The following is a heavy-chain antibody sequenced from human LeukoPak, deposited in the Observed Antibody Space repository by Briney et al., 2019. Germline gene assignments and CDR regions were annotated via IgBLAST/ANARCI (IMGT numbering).Heavy chain of an antibody. CDR3: ARVVGGLTYYDFWSGKGAFDI. V-gene: IGHV3-11*04. J-gene: IGHJ3*02. Sequence: GGSLRLSCAASGFTFSDYYMSWIRQAPGKGLEWVSYISSSGSTIYYADSVKGRFTISRDNAKNSLYLQMNSLRAEDTAVYYCARVVGGLTYYDFWSGKGAFDIWGQGTMVTVSS. CDR2: ISSSGSTI. CDR1: GFTFSDYY. D-gene: IGHD3-3*01.